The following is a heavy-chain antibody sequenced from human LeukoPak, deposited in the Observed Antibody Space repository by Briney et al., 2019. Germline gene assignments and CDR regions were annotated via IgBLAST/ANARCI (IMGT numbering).Heavy chain of an antibody. CDR1: GGSFSGYY. CDR2: INHSGIT. V-gene: IGHV4-34*01. Sequence: SETLSLTCAPYGGSFSGYYWSWIRQTPGKVLEWIGEINHSGITNYNPSLKSRVTISVDTSKSQFSLKLSSVTAADTAVYYCARAYYYDSSGYPATDAFDIWGQGTMVTVSS. CDR3: ARAYYYDSSGYPATDAFDI. J-gene: IGHJ3*02. D-gene: IGHD3-22*01.